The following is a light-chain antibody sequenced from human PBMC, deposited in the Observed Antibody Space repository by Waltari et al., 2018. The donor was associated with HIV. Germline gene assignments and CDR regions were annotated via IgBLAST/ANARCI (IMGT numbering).Light chain of an antibody. Sequence: EIVLKQSPATLSVSPRVRATLPCRASQSISSSLAWYQQKPGQSPRLLIYDASNRAPDTPARFSGSGSGTDFTLTISSLEPEDFAVYYCQHRNNWPLFTFGPGTKVQI. CDR1: QSISSS. CDR3: QHRNNWPLFT. J-gene: IGKJ3*01. CDR2: DAS. V-gene: IGKV3-11*01.